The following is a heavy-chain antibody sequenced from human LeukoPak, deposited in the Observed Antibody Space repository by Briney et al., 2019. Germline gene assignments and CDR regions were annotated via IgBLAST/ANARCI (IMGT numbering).Heavy chain of an antibody. CDR1: GGTFSSYA. Sequence: GASVKVSCKASGGTFSSYAISWVRQAPGQGLEWMGYINPTSGGTNYAQEFQGRVTMTRDTSISTAYMELSRLTSDDTAVYYCARGEMITFGGVIVISTFDIWGQGTMVTVS. V-gene: IGHV1-2*02. CDR3: ARGEMITFGGVIVISTFDI. J-gene: IGHJ3*02. CDR2: INPTSGGT. D-gene: IGHD3-16*02.